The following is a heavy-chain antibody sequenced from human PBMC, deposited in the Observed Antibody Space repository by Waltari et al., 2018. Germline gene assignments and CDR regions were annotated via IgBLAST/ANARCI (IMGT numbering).Heavy chain of an antibody. J-gene: IGHJ4*02. CDR3: ARDPMDSSSLSLLFDY. CDR1: GGSISSSSYY. V-gene: IGHV4-39*07. D-gene: IGHD6-13*01. Sequence: QLQLQESGPGLVQPSETLSLTCTVSGGSISSSSYYWGWHRQPPGKGLEWIGSIYYSGSTYYNPSLKSRVTISVDTSKNQFSLKLSSVTAADTAVYYCARDPMDSSSLSLLFDYWGQGTLVTVSS. CDR2: IYYSGST.